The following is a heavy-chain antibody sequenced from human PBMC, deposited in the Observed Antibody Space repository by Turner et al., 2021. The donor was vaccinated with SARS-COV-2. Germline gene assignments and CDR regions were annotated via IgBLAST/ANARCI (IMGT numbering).Heavy chain of an antibody. CDR1: GGSISSSSYY. Sequence: QLQLQESGPGLVKPSKTLSLTCTVSGGSISSSSYYWGWIRQPPGKGLECIGSIYYSGSTYYNPSLKSRVTISVDTSKNQFSLKLSSVTAADTAVYYCARRVWLRAHFDYWGQGTLVTVSS. CDR3: ARRVWLRAHFDY. J-gene: IGHJ4*02. CDR2: IYYSGST. V-gene: IGHV4-39*01. D-gene: IGHD5-12*01.